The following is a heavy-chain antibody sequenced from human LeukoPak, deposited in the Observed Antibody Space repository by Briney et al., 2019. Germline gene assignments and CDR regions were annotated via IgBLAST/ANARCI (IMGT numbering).Heavy chain of an antibody. Sequence: SETLSLTCAVYGGSFSGYYWSWIRQPPGKGLEWIGEINHSGSTNYNPSLKSRATISVDTSKNQFSLKLSSVTAADTAVYYCARLNCSGGSCYPDYWGQGTLVTVSS. V-gene: IGHV4-34*01. J-gene: IGHJ4*02. CDR2: INHSGST. D-gene: IGHD2-15*01. CDR1: GGSFSGYY. CDR3: ARLNCSGGSCYPDY.